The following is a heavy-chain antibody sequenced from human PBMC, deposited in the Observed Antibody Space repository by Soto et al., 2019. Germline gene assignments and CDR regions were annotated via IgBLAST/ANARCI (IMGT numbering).Heavy chain of an antibody. D-gene: IGHD1-1*01. Sequence: SETLSLTCAVYGGSFSGYYWSWIRQPPGKGLEWIGEINHSGSTNYNPSLKSRVTISVDTSKNQFSLKLSSVTAADTAVYYCARERVEYGYNWNARPKDYYYMDVWGKGTTVTVSS. V-gene: IGHV4-34*01. CDR3: ARERVEYGYNWNARPKDYYYMDV. J-gene: IGHJ6*03. CDR1: GGSFSGYY. CDR2: INHSGST.